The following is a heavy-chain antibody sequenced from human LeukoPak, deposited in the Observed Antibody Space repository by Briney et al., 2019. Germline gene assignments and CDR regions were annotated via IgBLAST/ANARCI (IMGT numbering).Heavy chain of an antibody. CDR3: ERLTKNDSGSFRFGKKKRGSMDV. Sequence: PSETLSLTCTVSGYSISSGYYWGWIRQPPGKGLEWIGSSYHGGSTYYNPSVKSRVTISLDTSKNQFSLKLSSVTAANTAVYYCERLTKNDSGSFRFGKKKRGSMDVWGKGTTVTISS. CDR2: SYHGGST. CDR1: GYSISSGYY. D-gene: IGHD3-10*01. J-gene: IGHJ6*03. V-gene: IGHV4-38-2*02.